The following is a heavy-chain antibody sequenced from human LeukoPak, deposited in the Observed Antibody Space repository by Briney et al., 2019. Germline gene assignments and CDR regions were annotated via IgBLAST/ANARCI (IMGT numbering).Heavy chain of an antibody. CDR1: GFTVSSSY. CDR3: ARDRGITATTSVDYYYGMDV. Sequence: PGGSLRLSCAASGFTVSSSYMSWVRQAPGKGLEWVSVIYSGGNTYYADSVKGRFTISRDNSKSTLYLQMNSLRAEDTAVYYCARDRGITATTSVDYYYGMDVWGQGTTVTVSS. J-gene: IGHJ6*02. D-gene: IGHD1-20*01. CDR2: IYSGGNT. V-gene: IGHV3-53*01.